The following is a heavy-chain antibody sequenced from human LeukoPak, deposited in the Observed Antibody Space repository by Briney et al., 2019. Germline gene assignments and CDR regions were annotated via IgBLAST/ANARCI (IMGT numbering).Heavy chain of an antibody. J-gene: IGHJ4*02. Sequence: SGGSLRLSCAASGFTFSRYSMNWVRQAPGKGLEWVSSITSSSSYIYYADSLKGRFTISRDNAKNSLYLQMNSLRAEDTAVYYCARDLLYYDSSGGGYWGQGTLVTVPS. CDR1: GFTFSRYS. V-gene: IGHV3-21*01. D-gene: IGHD3-22*01. CDR3: ARDLLYYDSSGGGY. CDR2: ITSSSSYI.